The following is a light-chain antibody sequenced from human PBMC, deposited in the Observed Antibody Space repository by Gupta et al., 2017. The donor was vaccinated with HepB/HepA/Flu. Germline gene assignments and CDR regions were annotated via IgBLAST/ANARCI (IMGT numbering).Light chain of an antibody. CDR1: NSDVGDYNY. Sequence: QSALTQPPSASGSLGQSVTISCTGTNSDVGDYNYVSWYQQHPGKAPKLMIYEVIKRPSGVPDRFSGSKSGNTASLTVSGLQAEDEADYYCSSFAGTNNPYVFGTGTKVTVL. V-gene: IGLV2-8*01. CDR3: SSFAGTNNPYV. J-gene: IGLJ1*01. CDR2: EVI.